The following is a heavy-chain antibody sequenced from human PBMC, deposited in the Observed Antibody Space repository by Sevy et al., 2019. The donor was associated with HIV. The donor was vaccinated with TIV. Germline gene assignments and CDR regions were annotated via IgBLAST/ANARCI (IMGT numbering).Heavy chain of an antibody. CDR1: GFTFSANW. CDR3: AHETFGRFES. CDR2: IKTDGSDK. D-gene: IGHD3-16*01. Sequence: GGSLRLSCAASGFTFSANWMNWVRQAPGKGLEWVANIKTDGSDKHYVDSVGGRFTISRDNAKNFLFLQMNSLRVEDTAVYYCAHETFGRFESWGQGTLVTVSS. J-gene: IGHJ4*02. V-gene: IGHV3-7*01.